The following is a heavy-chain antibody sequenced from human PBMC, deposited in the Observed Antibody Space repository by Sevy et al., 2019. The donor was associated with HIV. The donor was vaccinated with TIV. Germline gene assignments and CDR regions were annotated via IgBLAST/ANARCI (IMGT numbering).Heavy chain of an antibody. CDR1: GFIFSTYA. V-gene: IGHV3-23*01. CDR3: AKGDSTFYGLDV. J-gene: IGHJ6*02. D-gene: IGHD6-13*01. Sequence: GGSLRLSCAASGFIFSTYAMTWVRQAPGKGLEWVSAIRGIGDRTYYADSLKGRFTIFRDNSKNTLYLHMNNLRAEHTAVYYCAKGDSTFYGLDVWGQGTTVTVSS. CDR2: IRGIGDRT.